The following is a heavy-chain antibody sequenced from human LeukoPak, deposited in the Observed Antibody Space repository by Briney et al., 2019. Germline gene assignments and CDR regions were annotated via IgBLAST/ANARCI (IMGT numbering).Heavy chain of an antibody. V-gene: IGHV1-24*01. D-gene: IGHD6-19*01. Sequence: ASVKVSCKVSGHTLTQLSMYWVRQAPGKGLEWMGGFDPEDGETIYAQKFQGRVTMTEDTSTDTAYMELSSLRSEDTAVYYCATFRGQWLTSYFDYWGQGTLVTVSS. CDR1: GHTLTQLS. CDR3: ATFRGQWLTSYFDY. CDR2: FDPEDGET. J-gene: IGHJ4*02.